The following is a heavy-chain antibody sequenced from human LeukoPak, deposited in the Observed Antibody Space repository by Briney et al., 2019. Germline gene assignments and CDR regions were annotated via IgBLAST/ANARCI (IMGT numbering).Heavy chain of an antibody. D-gene: IGHD3-22*01. CDR1: GFTFSSYW. Sequence: PGGSLRLSCAASGFTFSSYWMSWVRQAPGKGLEWVANIKQDGSEKYYVDSVKGRFTISRDNAKNSLYLQMNSLRAEDTAVYYCARDGDYYDSSGISDYWGQGTLVTVSS. CDR3: ARDGDYYDSSGISDY. V-gene: IGHV3-7*01. CDR2: IKQDGSEK. J-gene: IGHJ4*02.